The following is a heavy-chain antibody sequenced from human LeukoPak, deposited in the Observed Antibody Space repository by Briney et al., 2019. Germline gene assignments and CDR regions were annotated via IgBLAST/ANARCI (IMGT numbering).Heavy chain of an antibody. CDR3: ASGVIIATAGSLDY. CDR1: GFTFSGYE. J-gene: IGHJ4*02. V-gene: IGHV3-48*03. D-gene: IGHD6-13*01. CDR2: ISNSGTTL. Sequence: GGSLRLSCAGSGFTFSGYEMNWVRQAPGKGLEWVAYISNSGTTLYYADSVKGRFTISRDNTKNSLYLQMNSLRAEDTAVYYCASGVIIATAGSLDYWGQGTLVTVSS.